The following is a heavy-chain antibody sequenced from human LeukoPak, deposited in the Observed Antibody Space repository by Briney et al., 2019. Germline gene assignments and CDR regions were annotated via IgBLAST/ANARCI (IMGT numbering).Heavy chain of an antibody. CDR2: IWYDGSNK. CDR1: GFTFSSYG. D-gene: IGHD5-18*01. Sequence: GGSLRLSCAASGFTFSSYGMHWVRQAPGKGLEWVAVIWYDGSNKYYADSVKGRFTISRDNSKNTLYLQMNSLRAEDTAVYYCARDHTTPRGYSYGYSNLVDYWGQGTLVTVSS. J-gene: IGHJ4*02. CDR3: ARDHTTPRGYSYGYSNLVDY. V-gene: IGHV3-33*01.